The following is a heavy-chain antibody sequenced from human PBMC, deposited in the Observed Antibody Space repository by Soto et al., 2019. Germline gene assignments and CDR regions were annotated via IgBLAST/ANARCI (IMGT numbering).Heavy chain of an antibody. CDR2: ISFNGLSQ. CDR3: ARGGRGLRGAFDV. J-gene: IGHJ3*01. Sequence: QALLVEPGGGVVQPGRSLRLSCAASGFTFSSFAMHWVRQAPGKGLEWVSVISFNGLSQFYPDSIRGRFTISRDNSKNTLYLQLDSLRPDDTAVYYCARGGRGLRGAFDVWGQGTEVSVS. V-gene: IGHV3-30*03. CDR1: GFTFSSFA. D-gene: IGHD3-16*01.